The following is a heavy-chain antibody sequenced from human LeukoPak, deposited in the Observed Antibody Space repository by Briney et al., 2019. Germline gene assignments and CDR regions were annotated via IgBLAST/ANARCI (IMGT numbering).Heavy chain of an antibody. J-gene: IGHJ4*02. CDR2: INHSGST. D-gene: IGHD3-10*01. Sequence: SSETLSLTCTVSGGSISSYYWSWIRQPPGKGLEWIGEINHSGSTNYNPSLKSRVTISVDTSKNQFSLKLSSVTAADTAVYYCARARLWFGPDYWGQGTLVTVSS. CDR3: ARARLWFGPDY. V-gene: IGHV4-34*01. CDR1: GGSISSYY.